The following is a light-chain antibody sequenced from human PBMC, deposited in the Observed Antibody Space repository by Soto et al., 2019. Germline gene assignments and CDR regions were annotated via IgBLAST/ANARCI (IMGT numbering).Light chain of an antibody. Sequence: EIVMTQSPATLSVSPGERATLSCRARQSISSNLAWYQHKPGQAPRLLIYGASTRATGIPARFSGSGSGTEFTLTINSLQSEDFAVYYCQQYNNWPPWTFGQGTKVEIK. CDR2: GAS. CDR1: QSISSN. J-gene: IGKJ1*01. CDR3: QQYNNWPPWT. V-gene: IGKV3-15*01.